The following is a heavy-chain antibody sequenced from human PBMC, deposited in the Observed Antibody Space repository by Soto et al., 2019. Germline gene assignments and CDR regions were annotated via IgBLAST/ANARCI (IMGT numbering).Heavy chain of an antibody. V-gene: IGHV1-69*02. J-gene: IGHJ4*02. Sequence: QVQLVQSGAEVKKPGSSVKVSCKASGGTFSSYTISWVRQAPGQGLEWKGRIIPILGIANYAQKFQSRVTITADKSTSTAYMELSSLRSEDTAVYYCATTSYCSSGSCPLYYFDYWGQGTLVTVSS. CDR1: GGTFSSYT. D-gene: IGHD2-15*01. CDR2: IIPILGIA. CDR3: ATTSYCSSGSCPLYYFDY.